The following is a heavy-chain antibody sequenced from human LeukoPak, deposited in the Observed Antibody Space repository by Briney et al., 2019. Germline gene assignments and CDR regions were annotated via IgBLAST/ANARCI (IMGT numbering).Heavy chain of an antibody. CDR2: IDGNAGST. CDR3: ARGSSWPMFDI. V-gene: IGHV3-23*01. CDR1: GFIFSHFA. Sequence: PGGSLRLSCAASGFIFSHFAISWVRQAPGKGLEWVSSIDGNAGSTYYADPVKGRFTISRDNSKNTLFLQMNSLRGEDTAVYYCARGSSWPMFDIWGQGTMVTVSS. D-gene: IGHD6-13*01. J-gene: IGHJ3*02.